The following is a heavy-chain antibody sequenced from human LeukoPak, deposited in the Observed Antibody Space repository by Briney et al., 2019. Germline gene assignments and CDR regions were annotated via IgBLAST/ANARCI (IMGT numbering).Heavy chain of an antibody. D-gene: IGHD3-22*01. CDR1: GGSISSSSYY. CDR2: IYYSGRT. CDR3: ARRRYYDSTGYLD. V-gene: IGHV4-39*01. Sequence: SETLSLTCTVSGGSISSSSYYWYWIRQPPGKGLEWMGSIYYSGRTYYNMSLKSRVTISIDTSKNQFSLNLNSVTAADTAVYYCARRRYYDSTGYLDWGQGTLVTVSS. J-gene: IGHJ1*01.